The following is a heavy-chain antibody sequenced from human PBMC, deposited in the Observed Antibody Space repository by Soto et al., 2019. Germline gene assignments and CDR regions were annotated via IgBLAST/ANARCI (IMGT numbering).Heavy chain of an antibody. V-gene: IGHV3-21*01. J-gene: IGHJ6*02. Sequence: GGSLRLSCAASGFTFSSYSMNWVRQAPGKGLEWVSSISSSSSYIYYADSVKGRFTISRDNAKNSLYLQMNSLRAEDTAVYYCASLIVVVPDAITQPYYYYYGMDVWGQGTTVTVSS. CDR1: GFTFSSYS. CDR3: ASLIVVVPDAITQPYYYYYGMDV. D-gene: IGHD2-2*02. CDR2: ISSSSSYI.